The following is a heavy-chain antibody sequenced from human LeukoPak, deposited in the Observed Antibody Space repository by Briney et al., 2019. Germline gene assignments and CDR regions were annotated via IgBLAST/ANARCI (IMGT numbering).Heavy chain of an antibody. CDR2: IYYSGST. D-gene: IGHD2-2*02. CDR1: GGSISSYY. Sequence: SETLSLTCTVSGGSISSYYWSWIRQPPGKGLEWIGYIYYSGSTNYNPSLKSRVTIPVDTSKNQFSLKLSSVTAADTAVYYCAREMITRGYCSSTSCYNYYYYYMDVWGKGTTVTVSS. CDR3: AREMITRGYCSSTSCYNYYYYYMDV. J-gene: IGHJ6*03. V-gene: IGHV4-59*01.